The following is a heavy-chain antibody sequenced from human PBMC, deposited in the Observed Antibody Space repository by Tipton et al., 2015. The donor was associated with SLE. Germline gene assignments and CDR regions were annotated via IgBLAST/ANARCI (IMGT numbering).Heavy chain of an antibody. J-gene: IGHJ6*03. CDR2: IYYSGGT. D-gene: IGHD3-3*01. CDR3: ARAQSSRFSGYYYYYMDV. CDR1: GGSISNYY. Sequence: TLSLTCSVSGGSISNYYWSWIRQPPGKGLEWIGFIYYSGGTNYNPTLKSRVTISVEASKNQFSLKLTSVTAADTAVYYCARAQSSRFSGYYYYYMDVWGKGTTVTVSS. V-gene: IGHV4-59*08.